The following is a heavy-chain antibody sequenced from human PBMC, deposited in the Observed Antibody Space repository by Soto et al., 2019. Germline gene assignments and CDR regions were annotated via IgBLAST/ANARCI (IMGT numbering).Heavy chain of an antibody. D-gene: IGHD1-1*01. Sequence: QVQLQESGPGLVKPSQTLSLTCTVSGGSISSGGYFWSWIRQPPGKGWEWIGNIFYSGTTYYNPALKRRVTIAVAPSKTLFSLDLSSVTGSYTAVCFCARGVHYWGQGTLVTVSS. J-gene: IGHJ4*02. CDR3: ARGVHY. CDR1: GGSISSGGYF. V-gene: IGHV4-31*03. CDR2: IFYSGTT.